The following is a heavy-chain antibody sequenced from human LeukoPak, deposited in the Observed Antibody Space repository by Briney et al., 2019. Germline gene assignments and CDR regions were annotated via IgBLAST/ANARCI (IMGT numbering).Heavy chain of an antibody. CDR2: ISSSSSTI. CDR3: AKGTPFCGGDCYSYYFDY. V-gene: IGHV3-48*01. D-gene: IGHD2-21*02. J-gene: IGHJ4*02. CDR1: GFTFSSYS. Sequence: GGSLRLSCAASGFTFSSYSMNWVRQAPGKGLEWVSYISSSSSTIYYADSVKGRFTISRDNSKNTLYLQMNSLRAEDTAVYYCAKGTPFCGGDCYSYYFDYWGQGTLVTVSS.